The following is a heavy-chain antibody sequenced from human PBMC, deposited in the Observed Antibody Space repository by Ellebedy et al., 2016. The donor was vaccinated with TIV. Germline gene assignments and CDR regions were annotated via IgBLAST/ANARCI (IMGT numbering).Heavy chain of an antibody. CDR3: ARDKGAMSTTLGSRFDY. Sequence: GGSLRLSXVVSGFTFSSYWMSWVRQAPGKGLEWVANLKQDGSEIYYVDSVKGRFTISRDNAKNSLFLQMNSLRADDTAVYFCARDKGAMSTTLGSRFDYWGQGNLVSVSS. CDR1: GFTFSSYW. V-gene: IGHV3-7*01. CDR2: LKQDGSEI. D-gene: IGHD3-10*01. J-gene: IGHJ4*02.